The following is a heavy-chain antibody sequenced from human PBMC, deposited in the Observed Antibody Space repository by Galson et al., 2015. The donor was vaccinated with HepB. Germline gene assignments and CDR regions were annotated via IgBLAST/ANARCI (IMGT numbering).Heavy chain of an antibody. J-gene: IGHJ6*02. CDR3: AKGDVWGSAARNYGMDV. V-gene: IGHV3-23*01. CDR1: GFSFSGYY. CDR2: ISAGGDTT. Sequence: SLRLSCAASGFSFSGYYMSWIRQAPGKGLEWVSSISAGGDTTYYADSVKGRFTISRDNAKKMLSLRTNSLRAEDTAVYYCAKGDVWGSAARNYGMDVWGQGTTVTVSS. D-gene: IGHD3-16*01.